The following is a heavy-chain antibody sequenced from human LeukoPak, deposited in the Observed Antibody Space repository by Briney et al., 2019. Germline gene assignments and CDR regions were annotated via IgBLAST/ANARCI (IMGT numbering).Heavy chain of an antibody. CDR2: ISYDGSNK. J-gene: IGHJ4*02. Sequence: PGGSLRLSCAAYGFSFSDSYMAWVRQAPGKGLEWVAVISYDGSNKYYADSVKGRFTISRDNSKNTLYLQMNSLRAEDTAVYYCTPTDKAADLDYWGQGTLVPVSS. CDR3: TPTDKAADLDY. CDR1: GFSFSDSY. D-gene: IGHD2-15*01. V-gene: IGHV3-30*19.